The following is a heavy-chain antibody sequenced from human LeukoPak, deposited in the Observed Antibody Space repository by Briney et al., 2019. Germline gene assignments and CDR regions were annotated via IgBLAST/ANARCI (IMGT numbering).Heavy chain of an antibody. D-gene: IGHD4-17*01. Sequence: GGSLRLSCAASGFIFSSYSMIWVRQAPGKGLEWVSSTSSSSSYIYYADSVKGRFTISRDNAKNSLYLQMNSLRAEDTAVYYCARADYGDYRREYFFDYWGQGTLVTVSS. J-gene: IGHJ4*02. CDR1: GFIFSSYS. V-gene: IGHV3-21*06. CDR2: TSSSSSYI. CDR3: ARADYGDYRREYFFDY.